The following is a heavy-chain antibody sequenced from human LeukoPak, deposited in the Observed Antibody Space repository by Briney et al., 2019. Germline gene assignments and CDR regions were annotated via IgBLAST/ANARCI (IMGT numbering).Heavy chain of an antibody. D-gene: IGHD2-2*01. CDR1: GFTFSSYA. V-gene: IGHV3-30*01. CDR3: ARARSTRNWSDP. CDR2: ISYDGSNK. J-gene: IGHJ5*02. Sequence: PGGSLRLSCAASGFTFSSYAMHWVRQAPGKGLEWVAVISYDGSNKYYADSVKGRFTISRDNSKNTLYLQMNSLRAEDTAVYYCARARSTRNWSDPWGQGTLVTVSS.